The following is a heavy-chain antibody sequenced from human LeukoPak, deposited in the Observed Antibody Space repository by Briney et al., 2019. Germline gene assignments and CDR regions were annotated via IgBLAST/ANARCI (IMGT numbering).Heavy chain of an antibody. CDR2: ISYDGSNE. D-gene: IGHD3-22*01. V-gene: IGHV3-30*04. Sequence: GGSLRLSCAASGFIFSSYAMHWVCQAPGKGLEWVAVISYDGSNEYYADSVKGRFTISRDNSKNTLYLQMNSLRAEDTAVYYCARDAMIVVVSPPDYWGQGTLVTVSS. J-gene: IGHJ4*02. CDR1: GFIFSSYA. CDR3: ARDAMIVVVSPPDY.